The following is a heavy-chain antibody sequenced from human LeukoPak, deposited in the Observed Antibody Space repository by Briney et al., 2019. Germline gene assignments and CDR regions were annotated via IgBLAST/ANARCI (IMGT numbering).Heavy chain of an antibody. CDR1: GFTFSSNA. CDR2: ISGSGGST. Sequence: PGGSLRLSCAAFGFTFSSNAMSWVRQAPGKGLEWVSAISGSGGSTYYADSVKGRFTISRDNAKNSLYLQMNSLRAEDTAVYYCAELGITMIGGVWGKGTTVTISS. D-gene: IGHD3-10*02. J-gene: IGHJ6*04. CDR3: AELGITMIGGV. V-gene: IGHV3-23*01.